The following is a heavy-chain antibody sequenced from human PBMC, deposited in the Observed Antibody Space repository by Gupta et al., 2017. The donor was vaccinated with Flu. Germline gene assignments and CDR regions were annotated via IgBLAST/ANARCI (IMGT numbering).Heavy chain of an antibody. Sequence: LVESGGGLLQPVRSLRLSCTASGFTFGAYALSWVRQAPGKGLEWVGLIRSKAYDETTEYAASVEGRFTISRDDSKNIAYLQMNSLQAEDTAVYYCSLGPRYSSGWYEYFKHWGQGTLVTVSS. CDR1: GFTFGAYA. V-gene: IGHV3-49*04. CDR3: SLGPRYSSGWYEYFKH. D-gene: IGHD6-19*01. CDR2: IRSKAYDETT. J-gene: IGHJ1*01.